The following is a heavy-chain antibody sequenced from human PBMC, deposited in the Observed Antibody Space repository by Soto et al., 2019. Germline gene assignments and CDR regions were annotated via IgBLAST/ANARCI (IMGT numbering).Heavy chain of an antibody. CDR2: ISTFHGNT. V-gene: IGHV1-18*01. Sequence: ASVKVSCKASGYTFTSYDINWVRQATGQGPEWMGWISTFHGNTNYAQKLQGSVTMTTDTSTSTAYMELRSLTSDDTAIYYCARDTYDTTGYRLDYWGQGTLVTVSP. CDR3: ARDTYDTTGYRLDY. D-gene: IGHD3-22*01. J-gene: IGHJ4*02. CDR1: GYTFTSYD.